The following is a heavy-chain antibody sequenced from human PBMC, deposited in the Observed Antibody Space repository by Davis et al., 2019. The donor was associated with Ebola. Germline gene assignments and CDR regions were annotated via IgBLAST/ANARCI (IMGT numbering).Heavy chain of an antibody. CDR2: IRSSSSII. V-gene: IGHV3-48*01. CDR3: ARGITMVRGVNWFDP. CDR1: GFTFSSYS. J-gene: IGHJ5*02. Sequence: GESLKISCAASGFTFSSYSMNWVRQAPGKGLEWVSYIRSSSSIIYYADSAKGRFTISRDNAKNSLYLQMNSLRAEDTAVYYCARGITMVRGVNWFDPWGQGTLVTVSS. D-gene: IGHD3-10*01.